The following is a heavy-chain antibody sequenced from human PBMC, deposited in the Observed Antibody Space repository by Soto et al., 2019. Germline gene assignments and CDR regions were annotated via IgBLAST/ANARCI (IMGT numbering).Heavy chain of an antibody. CDR2: ISGSGGST. Sequence: GGSLRLSCAASGFTFSSYAMSWVRQAPGKGLEWVSAISGSGGSTYYADSVKGRFTISRDNSKNTLYLQMNSLRAEDTAVYYCAKDTVEMATIDLGGAYYGMDVWGQGTTVTVSS. V-gene: IGHV3-23*01. CDR3: AKDTVEMATIDLGGAYYGMDV. D-gene: IGHD5-12*01. J-gene: IGHJ6*02. CDR1: GFTFSSYA.